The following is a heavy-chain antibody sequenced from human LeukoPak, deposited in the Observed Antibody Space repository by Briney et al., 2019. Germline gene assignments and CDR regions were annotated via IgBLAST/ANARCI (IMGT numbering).Heavy chain of an antibody. CDR3: ARDPESSSFDL. CDR1: GFSFSTYW. J-gene: IGHJ4*02. V-gene: IGHV3-7*01. Sequence: GGSLRLSCAASGFSFSTYWMSWVRQTPEKGLEFVANIDQGGSVRNYMDSLKGRCTISRNNAKKSLYLEINSLRADDTAVYYCARDPESSSFDLWGRGALVTVSS. CDR2: IDQGGSVR. D-gene: IGHD6-13*01.